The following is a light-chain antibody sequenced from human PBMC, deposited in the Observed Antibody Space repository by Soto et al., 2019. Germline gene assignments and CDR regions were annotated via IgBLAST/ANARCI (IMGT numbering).Light chain of an antibody. CDR2: GAS. V-gene: IGKV3-20*01. Sequence: EIVLTQSPGTLSLSPGERATLSCRASQSVSSSYLAWYQQKPGQAPRLLIYGASSRATGIPDRFSGSGSGTDFTLTISRLEPEFFAVYYCQQYGSSPLTFGGGNKVEIK. CDR3: QQYGSSPLT. J-gene: IGKJ4*01. CDR1: QSVSSSY.